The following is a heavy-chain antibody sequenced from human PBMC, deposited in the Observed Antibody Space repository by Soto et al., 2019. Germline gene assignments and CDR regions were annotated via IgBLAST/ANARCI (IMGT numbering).Heavy chain of an antibody. J-gene: IGHJ6*02. CDR1: GYTFTAYY. CDR2: INPNSGGT. Sequence: ASVKVSCKASGYTFTAYYIHWVRQAPVQGLEWMGWINPNSGGTHYAQKFQGRVTMTGDTSLSTTYMELTSLRSDDTAVYYCARTNIRGNYFYSLDVWGQGTTVTVSS. CDR3: ARTNIRGNYFYSLDV. V-gene: IGHV1-2*02. D-gene: IGHD3-16*01.